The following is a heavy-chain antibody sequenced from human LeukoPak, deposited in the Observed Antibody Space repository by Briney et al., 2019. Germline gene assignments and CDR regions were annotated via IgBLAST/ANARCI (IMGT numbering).Heavy chain of an antibody. CDR1: GFTFSSYW. CDR2: IKQDGSEK. D-gene: IGHD3-22*01. CDR3: ARADYYDSSGYYYIEEEGSSSDY. V-gene: IGHV3-7*01. Sequence: GGSLRLSCAASGFTFSSYWMSWVRQAPGKGLEWVANIKQDGSEKYYVDSVKGRFTISRDNAKNSLYLQMNSLRAGDTAVYYCARADYYDSSGYYYIEEEGSSSDYWGQGTLVTVSS. J-gene: IGHJ4*02.